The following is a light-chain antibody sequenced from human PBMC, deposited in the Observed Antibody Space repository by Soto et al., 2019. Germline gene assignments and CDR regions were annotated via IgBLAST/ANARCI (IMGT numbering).Light chain of an antibody. Sequence: DIQMTQSPSSLSASVGDRLTITCQASHAINNYLNWYQKKPGKAPKLLIYDASNLETGVPSRFSGGGSGTDFTFTISSLQPEDSATYYCQQYGNLQWTFGQGTKVELK. CDR2: DAS. J-gene: IGKJ1*01. V-gene: IGKV1-33*01. CDR3: QQYGNLQWT. CDR1: HAINNY.